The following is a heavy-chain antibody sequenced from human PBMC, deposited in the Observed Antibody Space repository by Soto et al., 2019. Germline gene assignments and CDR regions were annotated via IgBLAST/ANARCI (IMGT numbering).Heavy chain of an antibody. CDR1: GFTFSSYG. J-gene: IGHJ4*02. CDR2: ISYDGSNK. V-gene: IGHV3-30*18. Sequence: QVQLVESGGGVVQPGRSLRLSCAASGFTFSSYGMHWVRQAPGKGLEWVAVISYDGSNKYYADSVKGRFTISRDNSKNTLYLQMNSLGAEDTAVYCCAKETYSGPLDYWGQGTLVTVSS. CDR3: AKETYSGPLDY. D-gene: IGHD2-15*01.